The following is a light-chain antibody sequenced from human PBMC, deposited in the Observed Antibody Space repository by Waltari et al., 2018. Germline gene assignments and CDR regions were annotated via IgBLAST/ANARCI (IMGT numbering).Light chain of an antibody. Sequence: DIQMTQSPSTLSASVGDRVTITCRASEIISVWLAWYQQKPGKAPKLLIDKASYLENGVPSGFRGRGSGTEFTLTIGSLQPDVFASYSCHQYSSYSAFGQGTKLEIK. CDR3: HQYSSYSA. CDR1: EIISVW. J-gene: IGKJ2*01. CDR2: KAS. V-gene: IGKV1-5*03.